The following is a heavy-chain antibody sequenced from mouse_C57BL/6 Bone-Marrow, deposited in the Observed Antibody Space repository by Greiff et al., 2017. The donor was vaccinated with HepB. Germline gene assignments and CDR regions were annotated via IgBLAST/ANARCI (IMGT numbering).Heavy chain of an antibody. V-gene: IGHV1-82*01. CDR1: GYAFSSSW. CDR2: IYPGDGDT. J-gene: IGHJ1*03. D-gene: IGHD2-5*01. Sequence: QVQLQQSGPELVKPGASVKISCKASGYAFSSSWMNWVKQRPGKGLEWIGRIYPGDGDTNYNGKFKGKATLTADKSSSTAYTQLSSLTSEDSAVYFCARRGYYSNYGWYFDVWGTGTTVTVSS. CDR3: ARRGYYSNYGWYFDV.